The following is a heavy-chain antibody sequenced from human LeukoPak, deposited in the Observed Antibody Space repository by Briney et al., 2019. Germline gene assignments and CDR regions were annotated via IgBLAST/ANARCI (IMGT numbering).Heavy chain of an antibody. CDR2: ISQSGNT. J-gene: IGHJ4*02. D-gene: IGHD4-11*01. V-gene: IGHV4-38-2*02. Sequence: SETLSLTCSVSGYSISSGYEWGWIRQPPGKRLEWIGSISQSGNTYDNLSLKSRVTMSVDTARNQFSLKLTSVTAADTAVYYCVRSEIDDYSRYWGRGMLVIVSS. CDR3: VRSEIDDYSRY. CDR1: GYSISSGYE.